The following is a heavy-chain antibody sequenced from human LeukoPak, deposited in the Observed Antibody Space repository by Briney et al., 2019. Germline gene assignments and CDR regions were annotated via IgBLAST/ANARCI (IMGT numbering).Heavy chain of an antibody. CDR3: ARRSYRGVITVYYYYYMDV. V-gene: IGHV3-7*01. D-gene: IGHD3-16*02. CDR1: GFTVSSYY. J-gene: IGHJ6*03. CDR2: IKPDGGEQ. Sequence: GGSLRLSCAASGFTVSSYYMSWVRQAPGKGLEWVANIKPDGGEQYYVDSLEGRFTISRDNAKNSVYLQMNRLRVEDTAVYYCARRSYRGVITVYYYYYMDVWGKGTPVTVSS.